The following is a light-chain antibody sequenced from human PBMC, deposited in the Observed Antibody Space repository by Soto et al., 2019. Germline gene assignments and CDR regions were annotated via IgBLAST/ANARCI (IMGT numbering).Light chain of an antibody. J-gene: IGLJ1*01. V-gene: IGLV1-44*01. CDR2: NSN. CDR3: AAWDDSLTGPV. Sequence: QSVLSQPPSASGTPGQTVIISCSGSRSDIGSNFVNWYQHLPGTAPKLLIYNSNQRPSGVPDRFSGSKSGTSASLAISGLQXEDEADYYCAAWDDSLTGPVFGTGTKVTV. CDR1: RSDIGSNF.